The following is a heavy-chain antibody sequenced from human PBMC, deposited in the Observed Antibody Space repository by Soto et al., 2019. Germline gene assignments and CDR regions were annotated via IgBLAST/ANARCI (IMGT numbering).Heavy chain of an antibody. D-gene: IGHD6-19*01. CDR1: GYTFTSYG. CDR3: ARDGAVAGNISFDY. CDR2: INAGNGNT. Sequence: ASVKVSCKASGYTFTSYGVHWVRQAPGQRREWMGWINAGNGNTRYSQKFQGRVTINRDTSASTAYMELSRLRSEDTAVYYCARDGAVAGNISFDYWGQGXLVTVSS. J-gene: IGHJ4*02. V-gene: IGHV1-3*01.